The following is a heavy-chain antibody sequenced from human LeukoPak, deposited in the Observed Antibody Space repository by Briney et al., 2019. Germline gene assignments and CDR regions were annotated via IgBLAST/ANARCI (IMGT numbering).Heavy chain of an antibody. V-gene: IGHV4-31*03. CDR3: ARGSDDSSGYYYFLDY. J-gene: IGHJ4*02. D-gene: IGHD3-22*01. CDR1: GGSISSGGYY. CDR2: IYYSGST. Sequence: SETLSLTCTVSGGSISSGGYYWSWIRQHPGEGLEWIGYIYYSGSTYYNPSLKSRVTISVDTSKNQFSLKLSSVTAADTAVYYCARGSDDSSGYYYFLDYWGQGTLVTVSS.